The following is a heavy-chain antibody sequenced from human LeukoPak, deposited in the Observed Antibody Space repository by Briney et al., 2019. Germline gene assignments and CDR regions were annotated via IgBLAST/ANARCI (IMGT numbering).Heavy chain of an antibody. D-gene: IGHD3-10*01. CDR1: GFTFSSYG. CDR2: ISYDGSNK. J-gene: IGHJ4*02. Sequence: QPGGSLRLSCAASGFTFSSYGMHWVRQAPGKGLEWVAVISYDGSNKYYADSVKGRFTISRDNSKNTLYLQMNSLRPEDTALYYCARDKSYFGSGNYHYFDSWGQGALVIVSS. CDR3: ARDKSYFGSGNYHYFDS. V-gene: IGHV3-30*03.